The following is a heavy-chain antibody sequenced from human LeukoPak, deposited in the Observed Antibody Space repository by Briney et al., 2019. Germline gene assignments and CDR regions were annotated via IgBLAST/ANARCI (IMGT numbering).Heavy chain of an antibody. CDR1: GFTFSSYA. Sequence: PGGSLRLSCAASGFTFSSYAMSWVRQAPGKGLEWVSAITDTGGTTYYADSVKGRFTISRDNSRNTLYLQVNSLRADDTAVYYCAKDLRAWVGVIFDYWGQGTLVTVSS. D-gene: IGHD3-10*01. V-gene: IGHV3-23*01. CDR3: AKDLRAWVGVIFDY. CDR2: ITDTGGTT. J-gene: IGHJ4*02.